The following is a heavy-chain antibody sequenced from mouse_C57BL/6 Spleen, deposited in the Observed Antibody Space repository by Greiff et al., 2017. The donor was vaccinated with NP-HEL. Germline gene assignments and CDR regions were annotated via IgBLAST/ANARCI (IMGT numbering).Heavy chain of an antibody. Sequence: EVKLVESGGGLVKPGGSLKLSCAASGFTFSSYAMSWVRQTPEKRLEWVATISDGGSYTYYPDNVKGRFTISRDNAKNNLYLQMSHLKSEDTAMYYCARDEIYDGYYDAMDYWGQGTSVTVSS. D-gene: IGHD2-3*01. CDR1: GFTFSSYA. CDR2: ISDGGSYT. J-gene: IGHJ4*01. V-gene: IGHV5-4*01. CDR3: ARDEIYDGYYDAMDY.